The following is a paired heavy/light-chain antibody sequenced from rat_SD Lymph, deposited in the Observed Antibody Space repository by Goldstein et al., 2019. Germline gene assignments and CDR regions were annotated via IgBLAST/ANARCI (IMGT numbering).Light chain of an antibody. CDR2: GAT. CDR1: QDIGNW. Sequence: DIQMTQSPASLSASLEEIVTITCQASQDIGNWLAWYQQKPGKSPQLLIYGATSLADGVPSRFSGSRSGTQYSLKISRLQVEDIGIYYCLQAYSAPWTFGGGTKLELK. V-gene: IGKV12S16*01. CDR3: LQAYSAPWT. J-gene: IGKJ1*01.
Heavy chain of an antibody. Sequence: EVQLVESGGGLVQPGRSLKLSCAASGFTFSDYYMAWVRQAPTKGLEWVASISYDGGSTYYRDSVKGRFTISRDNAKSSLYLQMDSLRSEDTATYYCTTDHIGTTPFDYWGQGVMVTVSS. CDR3: TTDHIGTTPFDY. J-gene: IGHJ2*01. V-gene: IGHV5-20*01. CDR2: ISYDGGST. D-gene: IGHD1-5*01. CDR1: GFTFSDYY.